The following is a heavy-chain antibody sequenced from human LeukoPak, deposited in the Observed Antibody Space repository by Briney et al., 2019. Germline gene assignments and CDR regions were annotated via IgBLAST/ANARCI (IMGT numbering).Heavy chain of an antibody. D-gene: IGHD6-19*01. CDR3: TSATGIAVAGQFDP. CDR2: IRSKANSYAT. V-gene: IGHV3-73*01. J-gene: IGHJ5*02. Sequence: GGSLKLSCAASGFTFSGSAMHWVRQASGKGLEWVGRIRSKANSYATAYAASVKGRFTISRDDSKNTAYLQMNSLKTEDTAVYYCTSATGIAVAGQFDPWGQGTLVTVSS. CDR1: GFTFSGSA.